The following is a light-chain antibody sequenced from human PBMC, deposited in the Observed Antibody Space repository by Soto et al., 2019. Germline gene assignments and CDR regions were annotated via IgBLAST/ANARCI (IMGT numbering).Light chain of an antibody. CDR2: GAS. CDR3: QQYGRSPFT. V-gene: IGKV3-20*01. J-gene: IGKJ3*01. Sequence: TQSPSTLSASVGDRVTITCRASQSVSSNYVAWFHQKPGQAPRLLSYGASSGATGVPDRFSASGSGTDFTLTSSRLEPEDFAVYYCQQYGRSPFTFGPGTKVDI. CDR1: QSVSSNY.